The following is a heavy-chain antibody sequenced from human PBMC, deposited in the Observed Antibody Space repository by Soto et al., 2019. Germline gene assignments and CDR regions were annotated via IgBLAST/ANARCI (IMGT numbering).Heavy chain of an antibody. CDR1: GGSVSSGSYY. Sequence: QVQLQESGPGLVKPSETLSLTCTVSGGSVSSGSYYWSWIRQPPGKGPEWIGYIYYSGSTNYNPSLKSRVTISVDTSKNQFSLKLSSVTAADTAVYYCATLQGLGDSSGYYSAWFDPWGQGTLVTVSS. V-gene: IGHV4-61*01. J-gene: IGHJ5*02. CDR2: IYYSGST. D-gene: IGHD3-22*01. CDR3: ATLQGLGDSSGYYSAWFDP.